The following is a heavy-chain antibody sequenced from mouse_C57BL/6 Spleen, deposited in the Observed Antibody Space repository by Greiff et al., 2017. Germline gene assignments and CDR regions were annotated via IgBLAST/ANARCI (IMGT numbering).Heavy chain of an antibody. V-gene: IGHV1-22*01. J-gene: IGHJ1*03. CDR3: AREGSSQGYFDV. CDR1: GYTFTDYN. Sequence: VQLQQSGPELVKPGASVKMSCKASGYTFTDYNMHWVKQSHGKSLEWIGYINPNNGGTSYNQKFKGKATLTVNKSSSTAYMELRSLTSEDSAVYYCAREGSSQGYFDVWGTGTTVTVSS. D-gene: IGHD1-1*01. CDR2: INPNNGGT.